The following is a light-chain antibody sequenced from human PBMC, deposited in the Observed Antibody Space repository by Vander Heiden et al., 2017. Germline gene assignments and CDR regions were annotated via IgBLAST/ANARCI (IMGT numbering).Light chain of an antibody. Sequence: SYELTQPPSVSVSPGQTASITCSGDELGHKYAFRSQQKPGQSPVLVIYQDSKRPSGIPERFSGSNSGNTATLTISGTQAMDEADYYCQAWDSSTVVFGGGTKRTVL. CDR2: QDS. V-gene: IGLV3-1*01. CDR1: ELGHKY. J-gene: IGLJ2*01. CDR3: QAWDSSTVV.